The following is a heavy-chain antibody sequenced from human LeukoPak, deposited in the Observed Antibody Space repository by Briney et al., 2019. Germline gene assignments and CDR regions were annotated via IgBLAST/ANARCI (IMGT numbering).Heavy chain of an antibody. Sequence: GGSLRLSCAASRFTFDEYGMSWVRQTAGKGLEWVSGINWNGRSIGYADSVKGRFIVSRDNSKNTLYLQMNSLRSEDTAVYYCASDSAWNLHGGYLDHWGQGTLVSVSS. CDR3: ASDSAWNLHGGYLDH. V-gene: IGHV3-20*04. CDR2: INWNGRSI. J-gene: IGHJ4*02. CDR1: RFTFDEYG. D-gene: IGHD2-15*01.